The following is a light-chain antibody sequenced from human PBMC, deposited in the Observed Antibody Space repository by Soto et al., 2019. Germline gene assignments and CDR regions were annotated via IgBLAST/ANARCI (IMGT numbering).Light chain of an antibody. Sequence: SYELTQPPSVSVAPGQTARFTCGGDKIGTKSVHWHQQKPGQAPVLVVYDDNDRPSGIPERFSGSKSGNTVTLTISRVEAGDEADYDCQVWDRTTDFVVFGGGTKLTVL. CDR2: DDN. J-gene: IGLJ2*01. CDR1: KIGTKS. CDR3: QVWDRTTDFVV. V-gene: IGLV3-21*02.